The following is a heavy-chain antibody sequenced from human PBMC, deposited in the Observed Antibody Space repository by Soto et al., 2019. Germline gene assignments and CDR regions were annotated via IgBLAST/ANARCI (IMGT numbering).Heavy chain of an antibody. CDR1: GGSISSSSYY. CDR2: IYYSGST. D-gene: IGHD6-13*01. J-gene: IGHJ6*02. CDR3: ARRGDSSRPGRLYYYYYGMDV. Sequence: SETLSFTCTVSGGSISSSSYYWGWIRQPPGNGLEWIGSIYYSGSTYYNPSLKSRVTISVDTSKNQFSLKLSSVTAADTAVYYCARRGDSSRPGRLYYYYYGMDVWGPGTTVTV. V-gene: IGHV4-39*01.